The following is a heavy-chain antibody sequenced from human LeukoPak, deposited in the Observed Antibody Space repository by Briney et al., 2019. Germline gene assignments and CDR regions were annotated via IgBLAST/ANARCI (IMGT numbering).Heavy chain of an antibody. V-gene: IGHV1-18*01. Sequence: ASVKVSCKASGYTFTSYGISWVRQAPGQGLEWMGWISAYNGNTNYAQKLQGRVTMTTDTSTSTAYMELRSLRSDDTAVYYCAREVRGEFIIPMVRNHFDYWGQGTLVTVSS. CDR1: GYTFTSYG. CDR2: ISAYNGNT. CDR3: AREVRGEFIIPMVRNHFDY. J-gene: IGHJ4*02. D-gene: IGHD3-10*01.